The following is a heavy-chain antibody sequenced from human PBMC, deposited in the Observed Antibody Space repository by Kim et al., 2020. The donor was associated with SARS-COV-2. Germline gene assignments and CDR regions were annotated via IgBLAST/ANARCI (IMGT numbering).Heavy chain of an antibody. D-gene: IGHD2-8*01. Sequence: GGSLRLSCTPSSFSFNNYDMSWVRQAPGKGLEWVSYISSSGYTINYADSVKGRFTISGDNARNSLYLQLTSLGAEDTAVYYCAAGIYPNYYWFHLDVWA. J-gene: IGHJ6*03. V-gene: IGHV3-48*03. CDR1: SFSFNNYD. CDR3: AAGIYPNYYWFHLDV. CDR2: ISSSGYTI.